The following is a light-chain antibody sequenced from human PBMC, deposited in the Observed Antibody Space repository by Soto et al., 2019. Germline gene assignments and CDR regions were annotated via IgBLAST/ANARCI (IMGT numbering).Light chain of an antibody. Sequence: QSVLTQPPSASGSPGQSVTISCTGTKNDIGVYDFVSWYQHHPGKAPRLIIYEVVQRPSGVPDRFSGSKSGNTASLTISGLQAEDEADYYCISYIPSTTTHWVFGGGTKLTVL. CDR1: KNDIGVYDF. CDR3: ISYIPSTTTHWV. CDR2: EVV. J-gene: IGLJ3*02. V-gene: IGLV2-8*01.